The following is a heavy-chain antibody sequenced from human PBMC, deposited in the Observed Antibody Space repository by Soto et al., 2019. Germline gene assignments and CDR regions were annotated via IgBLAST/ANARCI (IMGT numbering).Heavy chain of an antibody. CDR1: GDSLSTYY. V-gene: IGHV4-4*07. Sequence: QVQLQESGPGLVRPSETLSLTCTVSGDSLSTYYWSWIRQPAGERLEWIGRIHDTGRTNYNPSLKSRVTMSVDTSKNQFFLRVNSVTAADTAVYYCARESVSGTYRFDSWGQGTLVTVSS. J-gene: IGHJ4*02. D-gene: IGHD3-16*02. CDR3: ARESVSGTYRFDS. CDR2: IHDTGRT.